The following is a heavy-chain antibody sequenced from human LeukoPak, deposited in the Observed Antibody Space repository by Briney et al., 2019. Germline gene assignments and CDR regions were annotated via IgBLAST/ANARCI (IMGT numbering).Heavy chain of an antibody. CDR2: IRGGGEIT. J-gene: IGHJ5*01. Sequence: PGGSLRLSCAASGFTFNNYAMNWVRQAPGKGLEWGSSIRGGGEITYYADSAKGRFNISRDNSQKTLYLQMKSLRAEDTAVYYCARDFGDCVEYFFFDLWGERTVVTVP. CDR1: GFTFNNYA. CDR3: ARDFGDCVEYFFFDL. V-gene: IGHV3-23*01. D-gene: IGHD2-21*02.